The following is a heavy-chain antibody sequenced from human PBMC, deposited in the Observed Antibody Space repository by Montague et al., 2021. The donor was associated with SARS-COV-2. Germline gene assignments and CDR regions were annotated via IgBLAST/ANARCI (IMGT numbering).Heavy chain of an antibody. CDR3: ARDVRYYDFWSGRAQTSPDY. D-gene: IGHD3-3*01. J-gene: IGHJ4*02. CDR1: GGSVSSYF. Sequence: SETLSLTCTVSGGSVSSYFWSWIRQPPGKGLEWIGSIYYSGTTXXXPSXXXRVTISVDTSKNQFSLKLSSVTAADTAVYYCARDVRYYDFWSGRAQTSPDYWGQGTLVTVSS. CDR2: IYYSGTT. V-gene: IGHV4-59*02.